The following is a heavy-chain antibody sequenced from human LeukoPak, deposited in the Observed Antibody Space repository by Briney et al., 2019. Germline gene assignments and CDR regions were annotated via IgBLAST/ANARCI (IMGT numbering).Heavy chain of an antibody. J-gene: IGHJ6*02. CDR1: GGSISSSSYY. V-gene: IGHV4-39*07. Sequence: SETLSLTCTVSGGSISSSSYYWGWIRQPPGKGLEWIGSIYYSGSTYYNPSLKSRVTISVDTSKNQFSLKLSSVTAADTAVYYCASSSSRSIYYYYYGMDVWGQGTTVTVSS. CDR2: IYYSGST. CDR3: ASSSSRSIYYYYYGMDV. D-gene: IGHD6-13*01.